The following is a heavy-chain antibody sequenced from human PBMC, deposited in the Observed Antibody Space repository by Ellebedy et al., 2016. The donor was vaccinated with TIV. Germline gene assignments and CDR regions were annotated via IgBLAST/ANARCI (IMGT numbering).Heavy chain of an antibody. Sequence: AASVKVSCKASGYTFTSYYMHWVRQAPGQGLEWMGIIDPLGGTTSYAENFQGQVSMTRDTSTSPVYMELISLRSEDSAVYYCTRDRVVGVTTFVYWGQGTVVTVSS. V-gene: IGHV1-46*01. CDR1: GYTFTSYY. CDR2: IDPLGGTT. CDR3: TRDRVVGVTTFVY. J-gene: IGHJ4*02. D-gene: IGHD4-17*01.